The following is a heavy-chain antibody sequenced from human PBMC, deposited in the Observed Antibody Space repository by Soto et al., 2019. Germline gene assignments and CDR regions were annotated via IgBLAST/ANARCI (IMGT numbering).Heavy chain of an antibody. CDR2: IYYSGST. CDR3: AIIAAAGRTYYYYYYMDV. Sequence: SETLSLTCTVSGGSISSSSYYWGWIRQPPGKGLEWIGSIYYSGSTYYNPSLKSRVTISVDTSKNQFSLKLSSVTAADTAVYYCAIIAAAGRTYYYYYYMDVWGKGTTVTVSS. V-gene: IGHV4-39*01. D-gene: IGHD6-13*01. J-gene: IGHJ6*03. CDR1: GGSISSSSYY.